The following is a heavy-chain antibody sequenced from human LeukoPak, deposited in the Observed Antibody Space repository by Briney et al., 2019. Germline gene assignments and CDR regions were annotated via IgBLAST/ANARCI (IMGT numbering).Heavy chain of an antibody. CDR3: AKIRGSGSYFDY. Sequence: PGRSLRLSCAASGFTFSSSPMTLVRQAPGKGLEWVSAISASGGNTYYADSVKGRFTISRDNSKNTLYLQMHSLRAEDTAIYYCAKIRGSGSYFDYWGQGTLVTVSS. J-gene: IGHJ4*02. CDR2: ISASGGNT. V-gene: IGHV3-23*01. CDR1: GFTFSSSP. D-gene: IGHD3-10*01.